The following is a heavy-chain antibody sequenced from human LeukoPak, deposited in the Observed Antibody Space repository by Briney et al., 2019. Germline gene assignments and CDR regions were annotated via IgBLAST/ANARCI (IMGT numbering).Heavy chain of an antibody. D-gene: IGHD1-7*01. Sequence: PGGSLRLPCAASGFTFSDYYMSWIRQAPGKGLEWVSYISSSGSTIYYADSVKGRFTISRDNAKNSLYLQMNSLRAEDTAMYYCARDSGNYLDAFDIWGQGTMVTVSS. J-gene: IGHJ3*02. V-gene: IGHV3-11*04. CDR2: ISSSGSTI. CDR3: ARDSGNYLDAFDI. CDR1: GFTFSDYY.